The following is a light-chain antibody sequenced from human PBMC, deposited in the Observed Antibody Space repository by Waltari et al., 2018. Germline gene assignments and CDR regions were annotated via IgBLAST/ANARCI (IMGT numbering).Light chain of an antibody. CDR3: QQYNTYSLLT. Sequence: DIQMTQSPSTLSASIGDRVTIPCRASQSITNWLAWYQQKPGKAPKLLIYKASTLQSGVPSRFSGSVSGTEFTLTISSLQPDDFATYYCQQYNTYSLLTFGEGTKLEIK. V-gene: IGKV1-5*03. CDR2: KAS. J-gene: IGKJ4*01. CDR1: QSITNW.